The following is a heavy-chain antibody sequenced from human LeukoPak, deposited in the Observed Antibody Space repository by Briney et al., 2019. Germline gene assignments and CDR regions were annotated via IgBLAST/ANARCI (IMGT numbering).Heavy chain of an antibody. CDR2: ISGSGGST. Sequence: GGSLRLSCAAPGFTFSSYAMSWVRQAPGKGLEWVSAISGSGGSTYYADSVKGRFTISRDNSKNTLYLQMNSLRAEDTAVYYCAKPPYCSSTSCPLDYFDYWGQGTLVTVSS. J-gene: IGHJ4*02. CDR3: AKPPYCSSTSCPLDYFDY. CDR1: GFTFSSYA. V-gene: IGHV3-23*01. D-gene: IGHD2-2*01.